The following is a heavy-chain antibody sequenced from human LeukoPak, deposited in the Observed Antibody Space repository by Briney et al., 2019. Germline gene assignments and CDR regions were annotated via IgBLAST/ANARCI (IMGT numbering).Heavy chain of an antibody. Sequence: PGGSLRLSCAASGFIFTNYGMHWVRQAPGKGLEWVAVMSHDGTTKFYADSVKGRFTISRDNSKNTLDLQMYSLRAEDTAVYYCAKEPTSYSSGWYFHHWGQGTLVTVSS. CDR2: MSHDGTTK. J-gene: IGHJ1*01. CDR3: AKEPTSYSSGWYFHH. V-gene: IGHV3-30*18. CDR1: GFIFTNYG. D-gene: IGHD6-25*01.